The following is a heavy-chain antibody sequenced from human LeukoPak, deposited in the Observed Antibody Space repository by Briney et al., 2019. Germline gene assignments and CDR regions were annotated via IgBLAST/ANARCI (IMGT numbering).Heavy chain of an antibody. Sequence: PGGSLRLSCAASGFTFSSYSMYWVRQTPRKGLEWVSEVRGDGNTYYADSVKGRFAISRDNSKNTLFLQMHSLRVKDTAIYYCARLVGVSPLDFWGRGTLVTVSS. J-gene: IGHJ4*02. CDR1: GFTFSSYS. CDR3: ARLVGVSPLDF. D-gene: IGHD3-16*01. CDR2: VRGDGNT. V-gene: IGHV3-23*01.